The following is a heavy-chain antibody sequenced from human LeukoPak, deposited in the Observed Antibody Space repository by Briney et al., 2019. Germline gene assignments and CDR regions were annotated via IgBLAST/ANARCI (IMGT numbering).Heavy chain of an antibody. CDR1: GFTFSNYA. D-gene: IGHD6-13*01. V-gene: IGHV3-30-3*01. J-gene: IGHJ6*03. CDR3: AKGDSSSWSHSYYYYADV. CDR2: ISYDGSNK. Sequence: GGSLRLSCAASGFTFSNYAMHWVRQAPGKGLEWVTVISYDGSNKYYADSVKGRFTISRDNSKNTVSLQMNSLRTEDTAVYYCAKGDSSSWSHSYYYYADVWGKGTTVTVSS.